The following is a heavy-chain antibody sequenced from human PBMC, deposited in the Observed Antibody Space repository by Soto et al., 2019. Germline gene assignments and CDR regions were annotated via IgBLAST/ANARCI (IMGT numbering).Heavy chain of an antibody. CDR2: ISGSGGST. CDR3: AKGYSTVTIIYFDY. J-gene: IGHJ4*02. Sequence: GGSLRLSCAASGFTFSSYAMSWVRQAPGKGLEWVSAISGSGGSTYNANSGKGRFTISRDNSKNTLYLQMNSLRAEGTAVYYCAKGYSTVTIIYFDYWGQGTLVTVSS. V-gene: IGHV3-23*01. CDR1: GFTFSSYA. D-gene: IGHD4-17*01.